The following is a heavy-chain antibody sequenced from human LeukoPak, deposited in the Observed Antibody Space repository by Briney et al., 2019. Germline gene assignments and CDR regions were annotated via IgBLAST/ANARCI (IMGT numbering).Heavy chain of an antibody. D-gene: IGHD3-16*01. CDR1: GFIFSNHG. CDR3: ARVRYRLAETYIDY. CDR2: ISPRGDIT. Sequence: GGSLRLSCAASGFIFSNHGMNWVRQAPGKGLEWVSGISPRGDITYYTDSVKGRFTVSRDNFKNTVHLQVNSLRPEDTAVYYCARVRYRLAETYIDYWGQGTLVTVSS. J-gene: IGHJ4*02. V-gene: IGHV3-23*01.